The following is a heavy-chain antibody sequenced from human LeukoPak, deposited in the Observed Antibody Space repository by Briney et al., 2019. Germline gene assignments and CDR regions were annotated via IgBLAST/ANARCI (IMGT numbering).Heavy chain of an antibody. D-gene: IGHD3-22*01. Sequence: ASVYVSCKASGYTLTGYYMHGVRPAPGEGVEWMGWINPNSGGTNYAQKFQGRVTMTRDTSISTAYMELSRRRSDDTAAYSCARGNQYYYDSSGYSPFDYWGQGTLVTVSS. J-gene: IGHJ4*02. CDR2: INPNSGGT. CDR3: ARGNQYYYDSSGYSPFDY. V-gene: IGHV1-2*02. CDR1: GYTLTGYY.